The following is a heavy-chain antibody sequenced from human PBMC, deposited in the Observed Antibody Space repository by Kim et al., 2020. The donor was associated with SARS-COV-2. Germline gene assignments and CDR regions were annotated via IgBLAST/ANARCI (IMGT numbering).Heavy chain of an antibody. D-gene: IGHD2-21*01. Sequence: GGSLRLSCAASGFSFSSYWMSWVRQAPGKGLEWVATIRQDGTEKHYADSVRGRFTISRDNAKNSLYLQMDILRAEDTAIYYCVRGCGRASCPYYFDSWGQGALVTVSS. CDR1: GFSFSSYW. J-gene: IGHJ4*02. CDR3: VRGCGRASCPYYFDS. V-gene: IGHV3-7*01. CDR2: IRQDGTEK.